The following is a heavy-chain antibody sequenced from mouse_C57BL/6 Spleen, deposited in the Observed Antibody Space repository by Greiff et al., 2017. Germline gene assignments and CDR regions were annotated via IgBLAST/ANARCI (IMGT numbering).Heavy chain of an antibody. CDR3: ARYDDYEGDFDD. CDR2: IRNKANGYTT. V-gene: IGHV7-3*01. J-gene: IGHJ2*01. D-gene: IGHD2-4*01. CDR1: GFTFTDYY. Sequence: EVKLVESGGGLVQPGGSLSLSCAASGFTFTDYYMSWVRQPPGKALEWLGFIRNKANGYTTEYSASVKGRFTISRDNSQSILYLQMNALRAEDSATYYCARYDDYEGDFDDWGQGTTLTVSS.